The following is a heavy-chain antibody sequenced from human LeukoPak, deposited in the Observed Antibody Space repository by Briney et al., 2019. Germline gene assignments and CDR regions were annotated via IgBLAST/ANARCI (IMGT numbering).Heavy chain of an antibody. CDR1: GTSITCYW. CDR3: ARLSREMATKH. D-gene: IGHD5-24*01. V-gene: IGHV5-10-1*01. CDR2: LDPSDSYT. Sequence: GAFLMTCDTGAGTSITCYWSSGGRQPGGKGLEWVGGLDPSDSYTNYRPSCQGRVTLSAGKSISTAYLQWSSLKASDTAMYYCARLSREMATKHWGQGTLVTVSS. J-gene: IGHJ4*02.